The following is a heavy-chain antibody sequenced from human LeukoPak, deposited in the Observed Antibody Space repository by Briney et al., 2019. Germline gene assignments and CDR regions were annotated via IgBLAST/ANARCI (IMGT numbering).Heavy chain of an antibody. CDR1: GFTFSSYA. CDR3: AKDPTYYDFWSGYPAGNWFDP. Sequence: GGSLRLSCAASGFTFSSYAMSWVRQAPGKGLEWVSAISGSGGSTYYADSVKGRFTISRDNSKNTLYLQMNSLRAEDTAVYYCAKDPTYYDFWSGYPAGNWFDPWGQGTLVTVSS. J-gene: IGHJ5*02. CDR2: ISGSGGST. D-gene: IGHD3-3*01. V-gene: IGHV3-23*01.